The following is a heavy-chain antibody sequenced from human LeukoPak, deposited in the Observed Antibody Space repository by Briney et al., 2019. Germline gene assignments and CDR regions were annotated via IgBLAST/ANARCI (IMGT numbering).Heavy chain of an antibody. V-gene: IGHV4-61*02. CDR3: ARELDHSSNWFDP. D-gene: IGHD1-14*01. CDR1: GGSINSGPSY. J-gene: IGHJ5*02. CDR2: VYSSGS. Sequence: SQTLSLTCTVSGGSINSGPSYWSWLRLPAGKGLQWIGRVYSSGSSYNPSLKSRVTISIDTSENQFSLKLDSVTAADTAVYFCARELDHSSNWFDPWGQGALVTVSS.